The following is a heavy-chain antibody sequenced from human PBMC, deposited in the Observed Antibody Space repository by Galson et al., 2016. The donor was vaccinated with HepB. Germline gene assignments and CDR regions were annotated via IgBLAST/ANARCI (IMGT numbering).Heavy chain of an antibody. D-gene: IGHD2-21*02. J-gene: IGHJ4*02. CDR2: IYHTGSA. CDR3: ANLGYCSGDCYSVN. Sequence: SISSRHWWSWVRQSPGKGLEWIGEIYHTGSANYNPSLKSRVTISVDKSKNHFSLELNSVTAADTAVYYCANLGYCSGDCYSVNWGQGTMVTVSS. CDR1: SISSRHW. V-gene: IGHV4-4*02.